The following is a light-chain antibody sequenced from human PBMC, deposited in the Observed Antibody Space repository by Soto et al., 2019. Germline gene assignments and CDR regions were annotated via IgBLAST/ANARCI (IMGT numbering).Light chain of an antibody. CDR3: SSYTSTSTIV. Sequence: QSALTQPDSMSGSPGQSITISCTGTSSDIGGYNYVSWYQQYPGKAPKLMIYEVNNRPLGVSNRFSGFKSGNTASLAISGLQADDEADYYCSSYTSTSTIVFGGGTKLTVL. CDR1: SSDIGGYNY. V-gene: IGLV2-14*01. CDR2: EVN. J-gene: IGLJ2*01.